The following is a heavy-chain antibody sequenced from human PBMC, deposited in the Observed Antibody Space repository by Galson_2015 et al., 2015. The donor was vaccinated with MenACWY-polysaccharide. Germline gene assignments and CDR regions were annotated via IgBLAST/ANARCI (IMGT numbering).Heavy chain of an antibody. CDR1: GFTFSSYW. J-gene: IGHJ4*02. D-gene: IGHD3-10*01. Sequence: SLRLSCAASGFTFSSYWMIWVRQAPGKGLEWEANLKEDGGDKTYVDSVEGRFIISRDNAKNLLDLQMNSLRVEDTAVYYCARGGPYGSIDYWGQGTPVTVSS. CDR2: LKEDGGDK. V-gene: IGHV3-7*01. CDR3: ARGGPYGSIDY.